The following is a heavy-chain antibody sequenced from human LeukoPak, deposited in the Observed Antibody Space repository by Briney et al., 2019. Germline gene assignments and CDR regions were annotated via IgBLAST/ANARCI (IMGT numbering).Heavy chain of an antibody. J-gene: IGHJ4*02. V-gene: IGHV4-39*01. CDR3: ARRNQYYDFWSGYFSYFDY. Sequence: PSETLSLTCTVSGGSISSSSYYWGWIRQPPGKGLEWIGSICYSGSTYYNPSLKSRVTISVDTSKNQFSLKLSSVTAADTAVYYCARRNQYYDFWSGYFSYFDYWGQGNLVTVSS. D-gene: IGHD3-3*01. CDR2: ICYSGST. CDR1: GGSISSSSYY.